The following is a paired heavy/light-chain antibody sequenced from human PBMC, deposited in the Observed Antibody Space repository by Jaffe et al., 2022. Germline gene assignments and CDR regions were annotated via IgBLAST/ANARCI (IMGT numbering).Heavy chain of an antibody. D-gene: IGHD2-2*01. V-gene: IGHV3-74*01. J-gene: IGHJ4*02. Sequence: EVQLVESGGGLVQPGGSLRLSCAASGFTFSSYWMHWVRQAPGKGLVWVSRINSDGSSTSYADSVKGRFSISRDNAKNTLYLQMNGLRAEDTAVYYCARDLGYCSSTSCYVPGYWGQGTLVTVSS. CDR1: GFTFSSYW. CDR3: ARDLGYCSSTSCYVPGY. CDR2: INSDGSST.
Light chain of an antibody. CDR1: QSVSSSY. J-gene: IGKJ2*01. CDR2: GAS. CDR3: QQYGSLYT. V-gene: IGKV3-20*01. Sequence: EIVLTQSPGTLSLSPGERATLSCRASQSVSSSYLAWYQQKPGQAPRVLIYGASSRATGIPDRFSGSGSGTDFTLTISRLEPEDFAVYYCQQYGSLYTFGQGTKLEIK.